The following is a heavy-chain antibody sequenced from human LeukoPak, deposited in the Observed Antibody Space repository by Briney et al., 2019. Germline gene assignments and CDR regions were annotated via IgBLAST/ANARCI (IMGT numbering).Heavy chain of an antibody. Sequence: KPGESLKISCKCSGYSCTSYWIGLVRQMPGKGLEWMGIIYPGDSDTRYSPSFQGQVTISADKSISTAYLQWSSLKASDTAMYYCARRYCSGGSCYDYWGQGTLVTVSS. V-gene: IGHV5-51*01. CDR2: IYPGDSDT. CDR1: GYSCTSYW. D-gene: IGHD2-15*01. J-gene: IGHJ4*02. CDR3: ARRYCSGGSCYDY.